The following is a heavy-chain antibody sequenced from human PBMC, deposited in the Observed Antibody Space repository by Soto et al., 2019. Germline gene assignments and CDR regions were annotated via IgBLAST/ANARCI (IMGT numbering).Heavy chain of an antibody. Sequence: SETLSLTCTVSGGSISSGGYYWSWIRQHPGKGLEWIGYIYYSGSTNYNPSLKSRVTISVDTSKNQFSLKLSSVTAADTAVYYCARGLDADDYGDYGSNYLDYWGQGTLVTVSS. CDR1: GGSISSGGYY. CDR2: IYYSGST. V-gene: IGHV4-61*08. D-gene: IGHD4-17*01. J-gene: IGHJ4*02. CDR3: ARGLDADDYGDYGSNYLDY.